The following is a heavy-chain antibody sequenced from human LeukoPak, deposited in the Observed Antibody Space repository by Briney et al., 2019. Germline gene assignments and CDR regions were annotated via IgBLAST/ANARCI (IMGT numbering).Heavy chain of an antibody. CDR3: ARLDSSSSLSAFDI. V-gene: IGHV3-48*01. D-gene: IGHD6-13*01. Sequence: GSLRLSCAASRFTFSTYTMNWVRQAPGKGLEWVSYITSSSTIYYADSVKGRFTIPRDNAKNSLYLQMNSLRAEDTAVYYCARLDSSSSLSAFDIWGQGTMVTVSS. CDR2: ITSSSTI. J-gene: IGHJ3*02. CDR1: RFTFSTYT.